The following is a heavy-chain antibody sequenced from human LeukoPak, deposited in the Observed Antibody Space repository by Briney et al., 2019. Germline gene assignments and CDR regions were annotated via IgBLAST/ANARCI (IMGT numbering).Heavy chain of an antibody. CDR2: IIPIFGTV. CDR3: ARVGEVAAAGTRAKNWYFDL. V-gene: IGHV1-69*05. CDR1: GGTFSSYA. J-gene: IGHJ2*01. Sequence: ASVKVSCKASGGTFSSYAISWVRQAPGQGLEWMGGIIPIFGTVNYAQKFQGRVTITTDESTSTAYMELSSLRSEDTAVYYCARVGEVAAAGTRAKNWYFDLWGRGTLVTVSS. D-gene: IGHD6-13*01.